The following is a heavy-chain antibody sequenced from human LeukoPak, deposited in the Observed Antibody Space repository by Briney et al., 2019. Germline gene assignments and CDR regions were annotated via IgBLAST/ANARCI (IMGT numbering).Heavy chain of an antibody. V-gene: IGHV4-34*01. CDR2: INHGGST. CDR3: ARGPYDYFDSSGAHAFDI. D-gene: IGHD3-22*01. J-gene: IGHJ3*02. Sequence: SETLSLTCAVYGGSFSGYYWSWIRQPSGKGLEWSGEINHGGSTNYNPSLKNRVTTSVDTSKNQFSLKLRSVTAADTAVYYCARGPYDYFDSSGAHAFDIWGQGTMVTVSS. CDR1: GGSFSGYY.